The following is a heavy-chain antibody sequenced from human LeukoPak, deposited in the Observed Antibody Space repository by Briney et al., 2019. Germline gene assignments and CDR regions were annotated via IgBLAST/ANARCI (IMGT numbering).Heavy chain of an antibody. D-gene: IGHD3-22*01. CDR3: ARTDRYGDYFDY. Sequence: GGSLRLSCAASGFTFSSYAMCWVRQAPGKGLEWVAVISYDGSDKFYADSVKGRFTISRDSSKNTLYLQMNSLRPEDTAVYYCARTDRYGDYFDYWGLGTLVTVS. CDR2: ISYDGSDK. CDR1: GFTFSSYA. V-gene: IGHV3-30*04. J-gene: IGHJ4*02.